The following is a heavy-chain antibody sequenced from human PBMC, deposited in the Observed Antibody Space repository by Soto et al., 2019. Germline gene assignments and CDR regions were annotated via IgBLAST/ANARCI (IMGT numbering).Heavy chain of an antibody. Sequence: SETLSLTCTVSGGSITSYYWSWIRQPPGKGLEWLGSFFYSGSTNYNPSLKSRVTISVDTSNNQFSLKLSSVTAADTAVYYCARALRVGATNYYYYYGMDAWGQGTTVTVS. D-gene: IGHD1-26*01. V-gene: IGHV4-59*01. J-gene: IGHJ6*02. CDR2: FFYSGST. CDR1: GGSITSYY. CDR3: ARALRVGATNYYYYYGMDA.